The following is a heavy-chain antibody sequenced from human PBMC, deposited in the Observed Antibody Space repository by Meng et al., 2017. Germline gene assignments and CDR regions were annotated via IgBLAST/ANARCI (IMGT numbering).Heavy chain of an antibody. CDR1: GGSISGSSYY. V-gene: IGHV4-39*07. CDR2: IYYSGST. D-gene: IGHD3-22*01. Sequence: GSLRLSCTVSGGSISGSSYYWGWIRQPPGKGLEWIGSIYYSGSTYYNPSLKSRVTISVDTSKNQFSLKLSSVTAADTAAYYCARAYYDSSPDYWGQGTLVTVSS. CDR3: ARAYYDSSPDY. J-gene: IGHJ4*02.